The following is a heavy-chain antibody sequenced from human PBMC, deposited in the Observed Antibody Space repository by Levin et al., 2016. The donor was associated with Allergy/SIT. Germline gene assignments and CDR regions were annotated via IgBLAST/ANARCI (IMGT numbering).Heavy chain of an antibody. CDR2: ISVSSGFV. CDR1: GFTVTRNY. Sequence: GESLKISCAASGFTVTRNYMNWVRQAPGKGLEWVSSISVSSGFVYYADSVQGRFTISRDKAKKSLYLQMHSLRAEDTAVYYCARGIVVPAARIGYYYYYYMDVWGKGTTVAVSS. CDR3: ARGIVVPAARIGYYYYYYMDV. J-gene: IGHJ6*03. V-gene: IGHV3-21*01. D-gene: IGHD2-2*01.